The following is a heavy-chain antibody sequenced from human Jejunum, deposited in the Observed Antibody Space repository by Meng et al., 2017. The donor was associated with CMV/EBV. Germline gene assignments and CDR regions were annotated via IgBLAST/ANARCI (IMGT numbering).Heavy chain of an antibody. D-gene: IGHD2-8*01. V-gene: IGHV4-59*01. CDR3: ARGRSCINGICYDDHNFFGP. J-gene: IGHJ5*02. Sequence: TFYWNWIRPPPGKGLEWIGNVYYTGSTNYNPSLQSRVTISLDTSKNQLSLKLNSLTSADTAVYFCARGRSCINGICYDDHNFFGPWGQGTLVTVSS. CDR2: VYYTGST. CDR1: TFY.